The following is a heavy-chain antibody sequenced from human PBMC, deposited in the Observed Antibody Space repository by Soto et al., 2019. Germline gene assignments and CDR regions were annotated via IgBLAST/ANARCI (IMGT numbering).Heavy chain of an antibody. V-gene: IGHV2-5*02. CDR2: IYWDDDK. CDR3: AHSLYYDSSGYYSRSEYFQH. CDR1: GFSLSTSGVG. Sequence: QITLKESGPTLVKPTQTLTLTCTFSGFSLSTSGVGVGWIRQPPGKALEWLALIYWDDDKRYSPSLKSRLTITKDTSKNQVVLTMTNMDPVETATYYCAHSLYYDSSGYYSRSEYFQHWGQGTLVTVSS. J-gene: IGHJ1*01. D-gene: IGHD3-22*01.